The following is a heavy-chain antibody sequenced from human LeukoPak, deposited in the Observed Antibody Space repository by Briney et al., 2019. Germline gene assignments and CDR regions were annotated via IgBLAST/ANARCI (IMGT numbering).Heavy chain of an antibody. CDR1: GFTFSSYW. CDR3: ARENYDILTGNDAFDI. CDR2: IKQDGSEK. Sequence: GGPLRLSCAASGFTFSSYWMSWVRQAPGKGLEWVANIKQDGSEKYYVDSVKGRFTISRDNAKNSLYLQMNSLRAEDTAVYYCARENYDILTGNDAFDIWGQGTMVTVSS. D-gene: IGHD3-9*01. V-gene: IGHV3-7*01. J-gene: IGHJ3*02.